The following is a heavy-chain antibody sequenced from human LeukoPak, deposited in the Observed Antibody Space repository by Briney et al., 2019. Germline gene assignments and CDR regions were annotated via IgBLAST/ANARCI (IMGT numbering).Heavy chain of an antibody. CDR3: ARDPNDPYNWFDP. D-gene: IGHD1-1*01. CDR1: GGTFSSYA. Sequence: SVKVSCKASGGTFSSYAISWVRQAPGQGLEWMGGIIPIFDTANYAQKFQGRVTITADESTSTAYMELSSLRSEDTAVYYCARDPNDPYNWFDPWGQGTLVTVSS. J-gene: IGHJ5*02. V-gene: IGHV1-69*13. CDR2: IIPIFDTA.